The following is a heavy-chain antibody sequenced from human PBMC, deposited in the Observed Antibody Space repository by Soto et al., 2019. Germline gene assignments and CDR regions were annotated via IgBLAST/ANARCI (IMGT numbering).Heavy chain of an antibody. V-gene: IGHV1-8*01. J-gene: IGHJ5*02. CDR2: MNPNSGNT. Sequence: ASVKVSCKASGYTFTSYDINWVRQATGQGLEWMGWMNPNSGNTGYAQKFQGRVTMTRNTSISTAYMELSSLRSDDTAVYYCALIAAYWFDPWGQGTLVTVSS. CDR1: GYTFTSYD. D-gene: IGHD6-6*01. CDR3: ALIAAYWFDP.